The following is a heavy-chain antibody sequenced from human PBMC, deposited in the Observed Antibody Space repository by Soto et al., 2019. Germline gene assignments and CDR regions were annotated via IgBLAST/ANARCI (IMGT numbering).Heavy chain of an antibody. CDR3: AGGRGRQQLVMSYYYGMDV. D-gene: IGHD6-13*01. Sequence: PSEPLSLTCAVYGGSVSGYYWSWIRQHPVRGLEWIGEINHSGSTNYNPSLKSRVTISVDTSKNQFSLNLSSVTAADTAVYYCAGGRGRQQLVMSYYYGMDVWGQGTTVTVSS. CDR2: INHSGST. V-gene: IGHV4-34*01. CDR1: GGSVSGYY. J-gene: IGHJ6*02.